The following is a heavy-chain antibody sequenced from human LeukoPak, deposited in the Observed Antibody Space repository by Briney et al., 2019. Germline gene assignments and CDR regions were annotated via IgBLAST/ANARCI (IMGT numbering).Heavy chain of an antibody. CDR2: IIPIFGTA. CDR3: ASRASGYYYDWFDP. V-gene: IGHV1-69*05. CDR1: GGTFSSYA. Sequence: SVKVSCTASGGTFSSYAISWVRQAPGQGLEWMGGIIPIFGTANYAQKFQGRVTITTDESTSTSYMELSSLRSEDTAVYYCASRASGYYYDWFDPWGQGTLVTVSS. D-gene: IGHD3-22*01. J-gene: IGHJ5*02.